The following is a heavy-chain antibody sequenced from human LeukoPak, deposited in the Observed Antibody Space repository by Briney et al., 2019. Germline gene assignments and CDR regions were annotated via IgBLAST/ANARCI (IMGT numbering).Heavy chain of an antibody. CDR1: GASISRSDYF. J-gene: IGHJ4*02. CDR3: ARSSEYGDPFNY. CDR2: IYYSGST. V-gene: IGHV4-39*01. D-gene: IGHD4-17*01. Sequence: PSETLSLTCTVSGASISRSDYFWGWIRQPPGKGLEWIGSIYYSGSTYYSPSLKGRVTISVDTSKNQFSLKLNSVTAADTVVYYCARSSEYGDPFNYWGQGTLVTVSS.